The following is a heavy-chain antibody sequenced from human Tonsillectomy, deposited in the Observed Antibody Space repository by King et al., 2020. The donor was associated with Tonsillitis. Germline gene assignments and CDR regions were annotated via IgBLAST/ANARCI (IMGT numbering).Heavy chain of an antibody. CDR2: IYWEDDK. CDR1: GFSLSTSGVG. D-gene: IGHD2-21*02. V-gene: IGHV2-5*02. Sequence: TLKESGPTLVKPTQTLTLTCTFSGFSLSTSGVGVGWICQPPGKALEWLALIYWEDDKRSSPSLKRRPTITQEPPKNQVVLTMTNMDPVDKPTHYCAHYNRYGGGDCYSYYFDYWGQGTLVTVSS. CDR3: AHYNRYGGGDCYSYYFDY. J-gene: IGHJ4*02.